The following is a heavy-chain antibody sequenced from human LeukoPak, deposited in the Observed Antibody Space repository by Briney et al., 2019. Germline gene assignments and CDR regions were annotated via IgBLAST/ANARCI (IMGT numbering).Heavy chain of an antibody. D-gene: IGHD3-10*01. J-gene: IGHJ4*02. V-gene: IGHV3-66*01. CDR3: AREFFRYYGSGSYSSSPFDY. CDR2: LYSGGST. CDR1: GFTVSSNY. Sequence: HPGGSLRLSCAASGFTVSSNYMSWVRRAPGKGLEWVSVLYSGGSTYYAASVKGRFTISRDNSKNTLYLQMNSLRAEDTAVYYCAREFFRYYGSGSYSSSPFDYWGQGTLVTVSS.